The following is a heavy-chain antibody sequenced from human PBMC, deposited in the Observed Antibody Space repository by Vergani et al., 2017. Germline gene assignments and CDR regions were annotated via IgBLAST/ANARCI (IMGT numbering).Heavy chain of an antibody. CDR2: IIPIFGTA. CDR1: GDTFSNYA. Sequence: QVQLLQSGAAVRKPGSSVTVSCKASGDTFSNYAITWVRQAPGQGLEWMGGIIPIFGTANYAQKFQGRVTITADESTSTAYMELSSLRSEDTAVYYCASRDITIFGVVIIRRYYYYGMDVWGQGTTVTVSS. D-gene: IGHD3-3*01. V-gene: IGHV1-69*13. J-gene: IGHJ6*02. CDR3: ASRDITIFGVVIIRRYYYYGMDV.